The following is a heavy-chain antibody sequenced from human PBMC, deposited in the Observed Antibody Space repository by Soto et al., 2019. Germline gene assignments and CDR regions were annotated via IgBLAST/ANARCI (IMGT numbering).Heavy chain of an antibody. CDR3: ARDSSGWLQQYYFDY. D-gene: IGHD5-18*01. Sequence: ASVKVSCKASGYTFTGYYMHWFRQAPGQGLEWMGWINPNSGGTNYAQKFQGRVTMTRDTSISTAYMELSRLRSDDTAVYYCARDSSGWLQQYYFDYWGQGTMVTVSS. J-gene: IGHJ4*02. V-gene: IGHV1-2*02. CDR2: INPNSGGT. CDR1: GYTFTGYY.